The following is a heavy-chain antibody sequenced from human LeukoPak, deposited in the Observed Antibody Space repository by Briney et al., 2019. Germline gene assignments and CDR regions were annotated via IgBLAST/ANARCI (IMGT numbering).Heavy chain of an antibody. V-gene: IGHV1-2*02. D-gene: IGHD6-19*01. CDR1: GYTFTDYY. J-gene: IGHJ4*02. Sequence: ASVQVSCKTSGYTFTDYYMHWARQAPGQGLEWMGWINPNSGGTKYAQRFQGRVTMTRDTSITTTYMELSRLASDDTALYYCARYSSAWMTFDYWGQGTLVTVSS. CDR3: ARYSSAWMTFDY. CDR2: INPNSGGT.